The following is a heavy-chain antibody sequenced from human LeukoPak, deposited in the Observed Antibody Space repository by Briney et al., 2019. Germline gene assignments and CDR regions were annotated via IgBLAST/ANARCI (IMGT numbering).Heavy chain of an antibody. J-gene: IGHJ4*02. CDR3: ARTYGSGSYHNYYFDY. CDR2: IWYDGRNK. D-gene: IGHD3-10*01. CDR1: GFTFSSYA. Sequence: GGSLRLSCAASGFTFSSYAMSWVRQAPGKGLEWVAAIWYDGRNKYFADSVKGRLTISRDNSKNTLYLQMNSLRAEDTAVYYCARTYGSGSYHNYYFDYWGQGTLVTVSS. V-gene: IGHV3-33*08.